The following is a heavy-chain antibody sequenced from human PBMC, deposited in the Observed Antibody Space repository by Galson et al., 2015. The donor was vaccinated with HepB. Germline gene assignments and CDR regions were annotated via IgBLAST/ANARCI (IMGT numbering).Heavy chain of an antibody. J-gene: IGHJ4*02. Sequence: SLRLSCAASGFTFSTYGMHWVRQAPGKGLEWVAFIRYDGSNKYYADSVKGRFTISRDNSKNTLHLQMNSLRAEDTAVYYCAKNYYDSSGYYYVLAGWGQGILVIVSS. CDR1: GFTFSTYG. D-gene: IGHD3-22*01. CDR2: IRYDGSNK. CDR3: AKNYYDSSGYYYVLAG. V-gene: IGHV3-30*02.